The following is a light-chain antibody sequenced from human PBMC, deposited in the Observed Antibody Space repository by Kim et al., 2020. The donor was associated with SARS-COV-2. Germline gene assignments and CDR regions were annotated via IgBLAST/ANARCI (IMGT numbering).Light chain of an antibody. J-gene: IGLJ2*01. V-gene: IGLV1-40*01. CDR1: NSNIGAGYD. CDR2: GNN. CDR3: QSHDSKLSGYV. Sequence: QSVLTQPPSVSGATGQRVTISCTGSNSNIGAGYDVHWYQQLPGTAPKLLIYGNNERPSGVPDRFSASKSGASASLAITGLQFEDEADYYCQSHDSKLSGYVFGGGTQLTVL.